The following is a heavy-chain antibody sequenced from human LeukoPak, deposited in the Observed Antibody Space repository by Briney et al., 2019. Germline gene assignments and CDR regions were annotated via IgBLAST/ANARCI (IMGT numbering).Heavy chain of an antibody. V-gene: IGHV4-59*01. D-gene: IGHD3-22*01. CDR2: IYYSGST. CDR3: AGRVYYYDSSGYQL. J-gene: IGHJ4*02. CDR1: GGSISNYY. Sequence: SETLSLTCTVSGGSISNYYWSWIRQPPGKGLEWIGYIYYSGSTNYNPSLKSRVTISVDTSKNQFSLKLSSVTAADTAVYYCAGRVYYYDSSGYQLWGQGTLVTVSS.